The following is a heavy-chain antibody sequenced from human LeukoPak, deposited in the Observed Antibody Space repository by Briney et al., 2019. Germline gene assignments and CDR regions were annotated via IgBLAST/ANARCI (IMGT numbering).Heavy chain of an antibody. V-gene: IGHV5-10-1*01. CDR1: GYSFTSYW. CDR2: IDPSDSYT. D-gene: IGHD5-12*01. J-gene: IGHJ5*02. CDR3: ARRSIGSHGYGWFDP. Sequence: GESLKISCKGSGYSFTSYWISWVRQMPGKGLEWMGRIDPSDSYTNYSPSFQGHVTISADKSISTAYLQWSSLKASDTAMYYCARRSIGSHGYGWFDPWGQGTLVTVSS.